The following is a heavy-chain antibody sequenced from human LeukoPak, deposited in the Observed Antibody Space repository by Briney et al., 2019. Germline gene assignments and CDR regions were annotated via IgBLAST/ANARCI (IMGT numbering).Heavy chain of an antibody. J-gene: IGHJ4*02. D-gene: IGHD3-22*01. CDR1: GFTFSSYA. Sequence: GGSLRFSCAAPGFTFSSYAMSWVRQAPGKGLEWVSGIGESGDNTYYADSVKGRFTISRDTSKSTLYLQLNSLRAEDTAIYYCAKGIHSTGYYPFDYWGQGTLVTVSS. V-gene: IGHV3-23*01. CDR2: IGESGDNT. CDR3: AKGIHSTGYYPFDY.